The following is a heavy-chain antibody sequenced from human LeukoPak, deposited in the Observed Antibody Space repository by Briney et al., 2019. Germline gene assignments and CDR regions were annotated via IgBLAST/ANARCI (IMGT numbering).Heavy chain of an antibody. CDR3: AKVLFVTQNYFDY. CDR2: ISGSGGST. Sequence: PGGSLRLSCAASGFTFDDYAMHWVRQAPGKGLEWVSAISGSGGSTYYADSVKGRFTISRDNSKNTLCLQINSLRAEDTAVYYCAKVLFVTQNYFDYWGQGTLVTVSS. J-gene: IGHJ4*02. D-gene: IGHD2/OR15-2a*01. V-gene: IGHV3-23*01. CDR1: GFTFDDYA.